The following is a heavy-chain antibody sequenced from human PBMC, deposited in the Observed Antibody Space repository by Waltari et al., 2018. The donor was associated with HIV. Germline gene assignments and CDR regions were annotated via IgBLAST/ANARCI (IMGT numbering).Heavy chain of an antibody. CDR3: AHSLGTGAVYFDY. Sequence: QITLKESGPALVKPTATLTLTCSFSGFSLNTIGVGVGWIRQPPGKALEWLAIIYWHDEKRYSPSLDRRLSITKDTDKNQVVVRMTDMDPVDTATYFCAHSLGTGAVYFDYWGQGTLVAVSS. J-gene: IGHJ4*02. CDR1: GFSLNTIGVG. CDR2: IYWHDEK. D-gene: IGHD2-8*01. V-gene: IGHV2-5*01.